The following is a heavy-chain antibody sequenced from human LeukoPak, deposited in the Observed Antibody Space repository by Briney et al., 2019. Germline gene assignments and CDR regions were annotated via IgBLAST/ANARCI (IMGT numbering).Heavy chain of an antibody. CDR1: GYTFTDYY. J-gene: IGHJ4*02. CDR2: VDPEDGET. Sequence: GATVKISCKASGYTFTDYYMYWVQQAPGKGLEWMGRVDPEDGETIYAEKFQGRVTITADTSTDTAYMELSSLRSEDTAVYYCASPSCQRCSLDYWGQGTLVTVSS. V-gene: IGHV1-69-2*01. CDR3: ASPSCQRCSLDY. D-gene: IGHD2-2*01.